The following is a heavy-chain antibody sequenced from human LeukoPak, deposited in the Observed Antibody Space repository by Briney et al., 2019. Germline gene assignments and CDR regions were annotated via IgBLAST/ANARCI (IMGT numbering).Heavy chain of an antibody. Sequence: SETLSLTCTVSSGSISSYYWSWIRQPPGKGLEWIGYIYYSGSTNYNPSLKSRVTISVDTSKNQFSLKLSSVTAADTAVYYCARGYSNYGYWGQGTLVTVSS. J-gene: IGHJ4*02. V-gene: IGHV4-59*12. CDR3: ARGYSNYGY. CDR1: SGSISSYY. D-gene: IGHD4-11*01. CDR2: IYYSGST.